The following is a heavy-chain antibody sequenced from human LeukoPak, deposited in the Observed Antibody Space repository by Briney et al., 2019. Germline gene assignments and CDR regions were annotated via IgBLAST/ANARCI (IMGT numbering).Heavy chain of an antibody. CDR2: LSGDGSIT. CDR3: AKDNWVATRGHYGFDY. J-gene: IGHJ4*02. CDR1: GFTFDDYA. D-gene: IGHD5-12*01. V-gene: IGHV3-43*02. Sequence: QPGGSLRLSCAASGFTFDDYAMHWVRQPPAKGLDCVSLLSGDGSITSYADSVKGRFTISRDNSKNSLFLQMNSLRTEDTALYYCAKDNWVATRGHYGFDYWGQGTLVTVSS.